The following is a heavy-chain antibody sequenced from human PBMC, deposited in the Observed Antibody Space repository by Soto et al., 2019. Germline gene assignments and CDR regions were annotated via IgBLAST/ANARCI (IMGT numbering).Heavy chain of an antibody. V-gene: IGHV3-30-3*01. J-gene: IGHJ4*02. CDR1: GFTFGTYA. D-gene: IGHD3-3*01. Sequence: PGGSLRLSCAASGFTFGTYAMHWVRQAPGKGLEWVAVISYDGSNKYYTDSVKGRFTISRDNSKNTLYLQMNSLRAEDTAVYYCARHKRDLRFLEWSDYFGSWGQGTLVTVSS. CDR3: ARHKRDLRFLEWSDYFGS. CDR2: ISYDGSNK.